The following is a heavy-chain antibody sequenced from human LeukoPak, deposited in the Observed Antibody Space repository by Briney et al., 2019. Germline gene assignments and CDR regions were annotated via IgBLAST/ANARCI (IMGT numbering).Heavy chain of an antibody. CDR2: IIPIFGTA. Sequence: GASVKVSCKASGGTFSSYAISWVRQAPGQGLEWMGGIIPIFGTANYAQKFQGRVTITADESTSTAYMELSSLRSEDTAVYYCASWGRRIVGATEYYFDYWGQGTLVTVSS. V-gene: IGHV1-69*13. J-gene: IGHJ4*02. CDR3: ASWGRRIVGATEYYFDY. D-gene: IGHD1-26*01. CDR1: GGTFSSYA.